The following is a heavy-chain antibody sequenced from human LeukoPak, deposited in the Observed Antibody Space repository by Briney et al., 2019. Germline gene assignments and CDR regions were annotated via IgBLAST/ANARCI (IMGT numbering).Heavy chain of an antibody. CDR2: ISSSSFKI. D-gene: IGHD6-13*01. CDR1: EFTFVRYA. V-gene: IGHV3-48*04. CDR3: VRDPSYGSSWYYYMDV. Sequence: GGSLRPSCAASEFTFVRYAMNWVRQAPGKGLEWVSYISSSSFKIGYADSVKGRFTISRDNSKNSLYLQMDSLRVEDTAVYYCVRDPSYGSSWYYYMDVWGKGTTVTVSS. J-gene: IGHJ6*03.